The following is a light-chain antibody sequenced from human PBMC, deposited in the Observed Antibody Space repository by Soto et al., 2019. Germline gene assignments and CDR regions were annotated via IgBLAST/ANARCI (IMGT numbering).Light chain of an antibody. CDR3: QQYYNTPLT. CDR2: XXS. J-gene: IGKJ4*01. Sequence: DIGMTQSPDSLAGSLCERATINWKSSRIFLYNXNNXXXXXXXXXXXXXPXXXRXEXXSXRXSGVPDRFSGSGSGTDFTLTISSLQAEDVAVYYCQQYYNTPLTFGGGTKVDI. CDR1: RIFLYNXNNXXX. V-gene: IGKV4-1*01.